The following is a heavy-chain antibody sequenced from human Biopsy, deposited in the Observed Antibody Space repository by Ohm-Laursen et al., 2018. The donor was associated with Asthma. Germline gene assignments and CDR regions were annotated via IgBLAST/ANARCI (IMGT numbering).Heavy chain of an antibody. Sequence: ASVKVSCKASGYTFINYAIHWVRQAPGQRLEWMGWINAGNGNTKYSEKFQGRVTITRDTSASTAYMDLSSLRSEDTAVYYCARDGPELPTELDYWGPGTLVTVSS. CDR1: GYTFINYA. D-gene: IGHD1-14*01. J-gene: IGHJ4*02. V-gene: IGHV1-3*01. CDR2: INAGNGNT. CDR3: ARDGPELPTELDY.